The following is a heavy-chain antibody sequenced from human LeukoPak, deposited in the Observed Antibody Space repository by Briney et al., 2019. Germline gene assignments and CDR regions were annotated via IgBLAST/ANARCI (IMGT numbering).Heavy chain of an antibody. D-gene: IGHD4-17*01. CDR1: SYTFTSYG. V-gene: IGHV1-18*01. CDR3: ARDLYGDYSGY. CDR2: ISAYNGNT. J-gene: IGHJ4*02. Sequence: ASVKVSRKASSYTFTSYGISWVRQAPGQGLEWMGWISAYNGNTNYAQKLQGRVTMTTDTSTSTAYMELRSLRSDDTAVYYCARDLYGDYSGYWGQGTLVTVSS.